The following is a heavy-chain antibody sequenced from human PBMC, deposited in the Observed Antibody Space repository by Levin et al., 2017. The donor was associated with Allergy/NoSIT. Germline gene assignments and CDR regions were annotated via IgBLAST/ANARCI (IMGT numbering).Heavy chain of an antibody. CDR2: IIGDGTT. V-gene: IGHV3-53*01. J-gene: IGHJ4*02. CDR3: ARGSDILTGHYLFDY. CDR1: GFTVTSNY. Sequence: GGSLRLSCAASGFTVTSNYMNWVRQAPGKGLEWVSLIIGDGTTYYAASVKGRFTISRDNSKNTLFLQMNSLRAEDTAVYYCARGSDILTGHYLFDYWGQGTLVTVSS. D-gene: IGHD3-9*01.